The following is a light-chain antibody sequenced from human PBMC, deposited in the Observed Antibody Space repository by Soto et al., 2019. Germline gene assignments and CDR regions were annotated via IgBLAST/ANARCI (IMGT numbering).Light chain of an antibody. Sequence: QSALTQPASVSGSPGQSITISCTGTNSDIGGFDSVSWFQQHPGEAPKLMIYDVTNRPSGISNRFSGSKFDNTASLTISGLQAEDEADYYCASYTTYGTVLFGAGTKLTVL. CDR1: NSDIGGFDS. V-gene: IGLV2-14*03. CDR2: DVT. J-gene: IGLJ3*02. CDR3: ASYTTYGTVL.